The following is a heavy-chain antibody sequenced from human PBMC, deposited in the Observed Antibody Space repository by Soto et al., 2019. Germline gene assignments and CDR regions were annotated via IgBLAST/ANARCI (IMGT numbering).Heavy chain of an antibody. CDR2: IYYSGST. Sequence: PSETRWRTCTFCVCCISRSSHDVGCIRQPPGKGLEWIGSIYYSGSTYYRPSLKRRVTISVDTSKNQFSLKLSSVTAADTAVYYCARQVKPAIRIGWLEQWGQGTMVNVSS. CDR1: VCCISRSSHD. J-gene: IGHJ5*02. V-gene: IGHV4-39*01. D-gene: IGHD2-2*02. CDR3: ARQVKPAIRIGWLEQ.